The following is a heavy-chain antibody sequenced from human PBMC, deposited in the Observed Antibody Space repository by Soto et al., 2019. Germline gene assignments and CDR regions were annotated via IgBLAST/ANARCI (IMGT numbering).Heavy chain of an antibody. CDR3: AKSGGVVVVVAATGSLDY. CDR1: GFTFSSYA. J-gene: IGHJ4*02. D-gene: IGHD2-15*01. V-gene: IGHV3-23*01. CDR2: ISGSGGST. Sequence: GGSLRLSCAASGFTFSSYAMSWVRQAPGKGLEWVSAISGSGGSTYYADSVKGRFTISRDNSKNTLYLQMNSLRAEDTAVYYCAKSGGVVVVVAATGSLDYWGQGTLVTLSS.